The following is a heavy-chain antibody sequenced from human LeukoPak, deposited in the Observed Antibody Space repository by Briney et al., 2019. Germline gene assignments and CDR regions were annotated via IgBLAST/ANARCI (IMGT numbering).Heavy chain of an antibody. J-gene: IGHJ4*02. V-gene: IGHV3-23*01. D-gene: IGHD5-12*01. CDR3: AKGGYDYVEMGYFDY. Sequence: GGSLRLSCAASGFSFSNYAMSWVRQAPGKGLEWVSLIIASSGATFYAVSVKGRFTISRDNSKNTLYMQMNSLRAEDTALYYCAKGGYDYVEMGYFDYWGQGTLVTVSS. CDR2: IIASSGAT. CDR1: GFSFSNYA.